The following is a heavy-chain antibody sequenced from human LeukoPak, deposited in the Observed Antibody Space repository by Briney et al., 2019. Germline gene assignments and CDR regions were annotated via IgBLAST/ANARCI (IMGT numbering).Heavy chain of an antibody. CDR1: GYSISSGYY. CDR3: ARIKLGIKAFDI. D-gene: IGHD7-27*01. Sequence: SETLSLTCSVSGYSISSGYYWGWIRQPPGKGLEWIGSIYHSGSTYYNPSLKSRVTISVDTSKNQFSLKLSSVTAADTAVYYCARIKLGIKAFDIWGQGTMVTVSS. J-gene: IGHJ3*02. V-gene: IGHV4-38-2*02. CDR2: IYHSGST.